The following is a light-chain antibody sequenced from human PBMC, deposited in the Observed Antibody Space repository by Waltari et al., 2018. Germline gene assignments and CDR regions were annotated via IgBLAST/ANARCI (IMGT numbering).Light chain of an antibody. Sequence: DIQMTQSPSSLSASVGDRVTITCRASENVNNYLNWYQRKPGKAPKLLIYKASTLQSGVPSRFSGSGSGTDYTFTISSLQSEDVATYYCQHGYGTPWTFGQGTKVEIK. CDR2: KAS. J-gene: IGKJ1*01. CDR1: ENVNNY. CDR3: QHGYGTPWT. V-gene: IGKV1-39*01.